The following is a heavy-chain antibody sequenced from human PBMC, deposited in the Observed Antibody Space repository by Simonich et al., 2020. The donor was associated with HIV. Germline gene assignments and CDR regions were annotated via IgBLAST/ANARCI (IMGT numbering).Heavy chain of an antibody. CDR2: ISYDGRNK. V-gene: IGHV3-30*07. D-gene: IGHD3-16*01. CDR3: ASGGSISSVWADDY. Sequence: QVQLVESVGGVVQPGRSRRLSCAASGFTFSSYAMHWFRQAPGKGLEGVAVISYDGRNKYYADSVKGRFTISRDNSKRTLYLQMNSLRAGDTAVYYCASGGSISSVWADDYWGQGTLVTVSS. CDR1: GFTFSSYA. J-gene: IGHJ4*02.